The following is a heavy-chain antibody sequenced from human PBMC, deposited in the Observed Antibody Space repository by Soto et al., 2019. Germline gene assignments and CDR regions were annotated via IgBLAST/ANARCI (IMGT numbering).Heavy chain of an antibody. J-gene: IGHJ4*02. Sequence: QVQLQESGPGLVKPSQTLSLTCTVPGGSISSGDYYWSWIRQPPGKGLEWIGYIYYSGSTYYNPSLKSRVTISVDTSKNQFSLKLSSVTAADTAVYYCARTQVERYYYDSSGYATNFDYWGQGTLVTVSS. CDR1: GGSISSGDYY. V-gene: IGHV4-30-4*01. CDR2: IYYSGST. D-gene: IGHD3-22*01. CDR3: ARTQVERYYYDSSGYATNFDY.